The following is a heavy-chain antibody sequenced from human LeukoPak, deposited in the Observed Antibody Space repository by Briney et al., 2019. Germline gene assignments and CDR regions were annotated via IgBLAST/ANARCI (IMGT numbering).Heavy chain of an antibody. D-gene: IGHD2-2*01. CDR3: ARDPYASEDIVVVPAASYYYYGMDV. Sequence: GSSVKVSCKASGGTFSSYTIGWVRQAPGQGLEWMGGIIPIFGTAHYAQKFQGRVTITADESTSTAYMELSSLRSEDTAVYYCARDPYASEDIVVVPAASYYYYGMDVWGQGTTVTVSS. V-gene: IGHV1-69*01. CDR1: GGTFSSYT. CDR2: IIPIFGTA. J-gene: IGHJ6*02.